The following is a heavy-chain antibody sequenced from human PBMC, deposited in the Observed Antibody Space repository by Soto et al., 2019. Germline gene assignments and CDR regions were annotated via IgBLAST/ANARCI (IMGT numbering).Heavy chain of an antibody. J-gene: IGHJ4*02. CDR3: ARGYCSGGSCPPFDY. Sequence: QVQLQQWGAGLLKPSETLSLTCAVYGGSFSGYYWSWIRQPPGKGLEWIGAINHSGSTNYNPSLKSLVTISVDTSKNQFSLKLSSVTAADTAVYYCARGYCSGGSCPPFDYWGQGTLVTVSS. CDR2: INHSGST. D-gene: IGHD2-15*01. V-gene: IGHV4-34*01. CDR1: GGSFSGYY.